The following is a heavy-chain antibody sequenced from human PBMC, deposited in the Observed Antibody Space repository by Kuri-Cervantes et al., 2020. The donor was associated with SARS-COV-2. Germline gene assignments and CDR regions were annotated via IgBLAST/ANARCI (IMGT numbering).Heavy chain of an antibody. Sequence: SVKVSCKASGGTFSSYAISWVRQAPGQGLEWMGGIIPIFGTANYAQKFQGRVTITADESTSTAYMELSSLRTEDTAVYYCARDSRGDLQHIYGMDVWAQGTTVTVSS. CDR1: GGTFSSYA. J-gene: IGHJ6*02. CDR3: ARDSRGDLQHIYGMDV. D-gene: IGHD3-10*01. V-gene: IGHV1-69*13. CDR2: IIPIFGTA.